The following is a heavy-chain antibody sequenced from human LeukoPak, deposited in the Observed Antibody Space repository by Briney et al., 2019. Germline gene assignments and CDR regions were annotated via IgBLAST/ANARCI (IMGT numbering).Heavy chain of an antibody. Sequence: GASVKVSCKVSGYALTELSMHWVRQAPGKGLEWMGGFDPEDGETIYAQKFQGRVTMTEDTSTDTAYMELSSLRSEDTAVYYCATVAGEDSSGYCLDYWGQGTLVTVSS. V-gene: IGHV1-24*01. CDR1: GYALTELS. J-gene: IGHJ4*02. CDR2: FDPEDGET. CDR3: ATVAGEDSSGYCLDY. D-gene: IGHD3-22*01.